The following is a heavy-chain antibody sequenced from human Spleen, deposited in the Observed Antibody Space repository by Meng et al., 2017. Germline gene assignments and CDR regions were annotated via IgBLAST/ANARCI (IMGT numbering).Heavy chain of an antibody. J-gene: IGHJ4*02. CDR1: GYSISSGYY. CDR3: ARGPTTMAHDFVY. CDR2: IYHSGST. V-gene: IGHV4-38-2*02. Sequence: SETLSLTCTVSGYSISSGYYWGWIRQPPGKGLEWIGSIYHSGSTYYNPSLKSRVTISVDTSKNQFSLKLSSVTAADSAVYYCARGPTTMAHDFVYWGQGTLVTVSS. D-gene: IGHD4-11*01.